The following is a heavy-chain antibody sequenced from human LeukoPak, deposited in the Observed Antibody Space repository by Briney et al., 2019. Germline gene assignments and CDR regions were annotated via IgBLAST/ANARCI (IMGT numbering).Heavy chain of an antibody. CDR3: ARRAGGYSHPYDY. CDR1: GLTVSGNY. D-gene: IGHD4-23*01. V-gene: IGHV3-53*01. CDR2: IYSGGTT. J-gene: IGHJ4*02. Sequence: GGSLRLSCAVSGLTVSGNYMSWVRQAPGKGLEWVSLIYSGGTTYYADSVKGRFTISRDNSKNTLYLQMNSLRAEDTAVYYCARRAGGYSHPYDYWGQGILVTVSS.